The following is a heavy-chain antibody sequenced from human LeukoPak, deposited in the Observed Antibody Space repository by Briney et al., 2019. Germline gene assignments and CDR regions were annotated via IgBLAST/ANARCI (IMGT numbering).Heavy chain of an antibody. J-gene: IGHJ4*02. V-gene: IGHV4-39*01. Sequence: SETLSLTCTVSGGSISSSSYYWGWIRQPPGKGLEWIGSIYYSGSTYYNPSLKSRVTISVDTSKNQFSLKLSSVTAADTAVYYCARPRGYSSGRYFDYWGQGTLVTVSS. CDR3: ARPRGYSSGRYFDY. D-gene: IGHD6-19*01. CDR1: GGSISSSSYY. CDR2: IYYSGST.